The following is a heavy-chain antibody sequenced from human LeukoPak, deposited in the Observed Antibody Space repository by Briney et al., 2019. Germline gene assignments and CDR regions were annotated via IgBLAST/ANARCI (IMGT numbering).Heavy chain of an antibody. CDR2: ISAYNGNT. CDR3: ARGGYYYGSDY. Sequence: GSSVKVSCKASGDTFSSYAISWARQAPGQGLEWMGWISAYNGNTNYAQRLQGRVTMTTDTSTSTAYMELRSLRSDDTAVYYCARGGYYYGSDYWGQGTLVTVSS. J-gene: IGHJ4*02. D-gene: IGHD3-10*01. CDR1: GDTFSSYA. V-gene: IGHV1-18*01.